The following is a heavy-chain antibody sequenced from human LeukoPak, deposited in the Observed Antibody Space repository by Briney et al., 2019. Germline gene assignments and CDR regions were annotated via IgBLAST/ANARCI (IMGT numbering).Heavy chain of an antibody. J-gene: IGHJ6*03. CDR1: GGTFSSYA. Sequence: SVKVSCKASGGTFSSYAISWVRQAPGQGLEWMGRIIPILGIANYAQKFQGRVTITADKSTSTAYMELSSLRSEDTAVYYCARAPKYYDFWSGYPYYYYYMDVWGKGTTVTVSS. CDR2: IIPILGIA. CDR3: ARAPKYYDFWSGYPYYYYYMDV. V-gene: IGHV1-69*04. D-gene: IGHD3-3*01.